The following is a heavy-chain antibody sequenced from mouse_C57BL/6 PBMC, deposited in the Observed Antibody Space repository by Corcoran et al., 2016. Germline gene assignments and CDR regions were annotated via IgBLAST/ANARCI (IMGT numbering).Heavy chain of an antibody. D-gene: IGHD1-1*01. CDR1: GYTFTTYG. CDR2: INTYSGVP. V-gene: IGHV9-3*01. Sequence: QIQLVQSGPELKKPGETVKISCKASGYTFTTYGMSWVKQAPGKGLKWMGWINTYSGVPTYADDFKGRFAFSLETSASTAYLQINNLKNEDTATYFCARPVVALDYFDYWGQGTTLTVSS. J-gene: IGHJ2*01. CDR3: ARPVVALDYFDY.